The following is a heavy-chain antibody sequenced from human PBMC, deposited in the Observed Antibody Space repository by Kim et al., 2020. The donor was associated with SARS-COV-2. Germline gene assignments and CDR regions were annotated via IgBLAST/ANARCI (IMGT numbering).Heavy chain of an antibody. J-gene: IGHJ4*02. CDR3: ASHLRGAISYFDY. CDR1: GGSIITSSYY. V-gene: IGHV4-39*01. CDR2: ISSDGTT. Sequence: SETLSLTCSVSGGSIITSSYYWAWVRQPSGKGLEWIGSISSDGTTYYNSSLRSRVTMDVDTSTNQFFLKVTSVTAADTAVYYCASHLRGAISYFDYWGQGTLVTVSS. D-gene: IGHD1-26*01.